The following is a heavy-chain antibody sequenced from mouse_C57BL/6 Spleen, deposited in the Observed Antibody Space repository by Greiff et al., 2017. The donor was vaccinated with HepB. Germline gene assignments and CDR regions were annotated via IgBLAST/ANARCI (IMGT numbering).Heavy chain of an antibody. CDR2: ISSGSSTI. Sequence: EVKLVESGGGLVKPGGSLKLSCAASGFTFSDYGMHWVRQAPEKGLEWVAYISSGSSTIYYADTVKGRFTISRDNAKNTLFLQMTSLRSEDTAMYSCARKGRYSNFWYFDVWGTGTTVTVSS. J-gene: IGHJ1*03. CDR3: ARKGRYSNFWYFDV. D-gene: IGHD2-5*01. V-gene: IGHV5-17*01. CDR1: GFTFSDYG.